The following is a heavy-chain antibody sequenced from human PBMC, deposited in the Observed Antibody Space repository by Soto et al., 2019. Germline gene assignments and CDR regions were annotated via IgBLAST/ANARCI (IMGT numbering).Heavy chain of an antibody. V-gene: IGHV1-69*18. CDR1: GGTFSSYA. J-gene: IGHJ4*02. CDR2: IIPLFGTA. D-gene: IGHD3-22*01. CDR3: ARGVHDDSSGYYYFY. Sequence: QVQLVQSGAEVKKPGSSVKVSCKASGGTFSSYAIDWVRQAPGQGLEWLGRIIPLFGTAKHAKKFQGRITTTSDESTRTAYMELRSLRSEDTAVYYCARGVHDDSSGYYYFYWGQGTLVTVSS.